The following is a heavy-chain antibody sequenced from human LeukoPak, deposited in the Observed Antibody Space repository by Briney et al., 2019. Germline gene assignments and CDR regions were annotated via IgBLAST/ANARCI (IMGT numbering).Heavy chain of an antibody. CDR2: SYTSGST. CDR1: GGSISSYY. V-gene: IGHV4-4*09. J-gene: IGHJ4*02. Sequence: SESLSLTRSLSGGSISSYYCGWVRPPPGKGLGWVGYSYTSGSTNYTPSLNTRVTISVETPKNQFFLKLSSATAADTSVYYSARQSSALDWAYFDYWGQGTPVTVSS. CDR3: ARQSSALDWAYFDY. D-gene: IGHD2-21*01.